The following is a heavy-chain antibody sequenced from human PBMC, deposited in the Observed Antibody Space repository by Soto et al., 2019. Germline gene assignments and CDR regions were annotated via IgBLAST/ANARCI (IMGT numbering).Heavy chain of an antibody. J-gene: IGHJ5*02. CDR2: ISSSSSTI. CDR3: ASSGSGSVFRFNWFEL. V-gene: IGHV3-48*01. Sequence: SLRLSCTSSLFTFSSYSMNWVLQTPFKGLEWFSYISSSSSTIYYADSVKGRFTISRDNAKNSLYLQMNSLRAEDTAVYYCASSGSGSVFRFNWFELWGQGTLVTVSS. D-gene: IGHD3-10*01. CDR1: LFTFSSYS.